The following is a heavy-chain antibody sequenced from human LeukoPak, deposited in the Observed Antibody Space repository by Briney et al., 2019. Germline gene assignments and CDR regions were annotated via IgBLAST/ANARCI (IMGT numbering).Heavy chain of an antibody. CDR3: AAERWLQLGDAFDI. D-gene: IGHD5-24*01. V-gene: IGHV3-7*01. CDR2: IKQDGSEK. CDR1: GFTFSSYW. Sequence: GGSLRLSCAASGFTFSSYWMSWVRQAPGKGQEWVANIKQDGSEKYYVDSVKGRFTISRDNAKNSLYLQMNSLRAEDTAVYYCAAERWLQLGDAFDIWGQGTMVTVSS. J-gene: IGHJ3*02.